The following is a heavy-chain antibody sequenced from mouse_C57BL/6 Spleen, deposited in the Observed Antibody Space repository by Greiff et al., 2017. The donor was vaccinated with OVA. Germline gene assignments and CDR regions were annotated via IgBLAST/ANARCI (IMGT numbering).Heavy chain of an antibody. Sequence: VQLQQSGAELVRPGTSVKVSCKASGYAFTNYLIEWVKQRPGQGLEWIGVINPGSGGTNYNEKFKGKATLTADKSSSTAYMQLSSLTSEDSAVYFCANWDDWFAYWGQGTLVTVSA. CDR1: GYAFTNYL. CDR3: ANWDDWFAY. J-gene: IGHJ3*01. CDR2: INPGSGGT. D-gene: IGHD4-1*01. V-gene: IGHV1-54*01.